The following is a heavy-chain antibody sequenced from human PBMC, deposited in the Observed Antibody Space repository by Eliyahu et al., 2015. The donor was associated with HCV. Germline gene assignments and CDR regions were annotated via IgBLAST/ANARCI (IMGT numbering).Heavy chain of an antibody. CDR2: IHYSGSX. D-gene: IGHD6-19*01. CDR3: ASGGGGIAVTGTGCWFDP. Sequence: QVQLQESGPGLVKPSETLSLTCTVSGGXIPXXXXXWXRQPPGKGLEWIGYIHYSGSXNYNPSLKSRVTMSVDTSKNQFSLNLTSVTAADTAMYYCASGGGGIAVTGTGCWFDPWGQGTLVTVSS. V-gene: IGHV4-59*01. CDR1: GGXIPXXX. J-gene: IGHJ5*02.